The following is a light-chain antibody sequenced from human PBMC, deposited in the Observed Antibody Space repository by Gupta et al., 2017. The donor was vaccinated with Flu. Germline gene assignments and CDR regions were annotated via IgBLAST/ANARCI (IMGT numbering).Light chain of an antibody. CDR3: QQYNSTPYT. V-gene: IGKV4-1*01. J-gene: IGKJ2*01. Sequence: SLGEMATINCKSSQSVLYHSNNKNYLSWYQQQPGQPPKLLIYWASTRESGVPDRCSGSGSGTDFTLTISSLQDEDVAVYYCQQYNSTPYTFGQGTKVEIK. CDR1: QSVLYHSNNKNY. CDR2: WAS.